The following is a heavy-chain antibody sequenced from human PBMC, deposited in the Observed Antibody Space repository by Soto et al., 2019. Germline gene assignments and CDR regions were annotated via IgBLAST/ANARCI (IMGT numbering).Heavy chain of an antibody. Sequence: PSETLSLTCTVCGGAINSCYWTWIRPPAGKGLECIGRIYSSGSTKYNPSLQSRVTMSLATSKDQLARRLTSVHAADTAVSYCARGQAFYDCFDPWANGTLVTVS. CDR3: ARGQAFYDCFDP. V-gene: IGHV4-4*07. J-gene: IGHJ5*02. D-gene: IGHD3-3*02. CDR1: GGAINSCY. CDR2: IYSSGST.